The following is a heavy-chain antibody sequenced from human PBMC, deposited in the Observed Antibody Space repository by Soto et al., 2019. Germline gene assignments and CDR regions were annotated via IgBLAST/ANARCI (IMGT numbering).Heavy chain of an antibody. V-gene: IGHV3-23*01. J-gene: IGHJ4*02. Sequence: EVQLLESGGGLVQPGGSLRLSCAASGFTFSSYAMSWVRQAPGKGLEWVAAISGSGGSTYYADSVKGRFTISRDNSKNTLYLQMNRLRAEDTAVYYCAKARARGFDTPYVGYWGQGTLVTVSS. CDR2: ISGSGGST. CDR3: AKARARGFDTPYVGY. D-gene: IGHD3-9*01. CDR1: GFTFSSYA.